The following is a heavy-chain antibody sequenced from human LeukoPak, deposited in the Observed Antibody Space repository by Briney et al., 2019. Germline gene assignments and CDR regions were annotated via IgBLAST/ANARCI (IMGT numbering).Heavy chain of an antibody. CDR2: INPNSGGT. Sequence: GASVKVSCKASGYTFTGYYMHWVRQAPGQGLEWMGWINPNSGGTNSAQKFQGRVTMTRDTSISTAYMELSRLRSDDTAVYYCATMGLYEQLVGFDYWGQGTLVTVSS. CDR3: ATMGLYEQLVGFDY. D-gene: IGHD6-6*01. V-gene: IGHV1-2*02. J-gene: IGHJ4*02. CDR1: GYTFTGYY.